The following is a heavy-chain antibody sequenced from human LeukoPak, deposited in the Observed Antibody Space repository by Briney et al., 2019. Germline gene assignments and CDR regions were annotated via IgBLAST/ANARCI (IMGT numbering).Heavy chain of an antibody. CDR2: IKQDGSEK. D-gene: IGHD1-26*01. J-gene: IGHJ4*02. Sequence: GGSLRLSCAASGFTFSSYWMSWVRQAPGQGLEWVANIKQDGSEKYYVDSVKGRFTISRDNAKNSLDLQMNSLTAEDTALYYCAREWDGAFDYWGQGTLVTVSS. CDR3: AREWDGAFDY. V-gene: IGHV3-7*01. CDR1: GFTFSSYW.